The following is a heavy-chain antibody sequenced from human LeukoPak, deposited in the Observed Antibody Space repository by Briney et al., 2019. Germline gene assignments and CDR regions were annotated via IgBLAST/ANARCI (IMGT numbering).Heavy chain of an antibody. CDR1: GFTFSSYE. CDR2: ISSSGSTI. J-gene: IGHJ2*01. Sequence: PGGSLRLSCAASGFTFSSYEMNWVRQAPGKGLEGVSYISSSGSTIYYVHSVKGRFTISRDNAKNSLYLQMNSLRAEDTAVYYCVREGRSSNWDNWYFDLWGRGALVTVSS. D-gene: IGHD6-13*01. V-gene: IGHV3-48*03. CDR3: VREGRSSNWDNWYFDL.